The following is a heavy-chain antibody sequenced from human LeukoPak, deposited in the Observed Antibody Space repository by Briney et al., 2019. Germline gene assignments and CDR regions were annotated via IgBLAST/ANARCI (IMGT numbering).Heavy chain of an antibody. CDR3: ARDLRLQWFVY. V-gene: IGHV3-48*01. D-gene: IGHD5-24*01. CDR2: ISSSSSTI. J-gene: IGHJ4*02. CDR1: GFTFSSYS. Sequence: GGSLRLSCAASGFTFSSYSMNWVRQAPGKGLEWVSYISSSSSTIYYADSVKGRFTISRDNAKNSLYLQMNSLRAEDTAVYYCARDLRLQWFVYWGQGTLVTVSS.